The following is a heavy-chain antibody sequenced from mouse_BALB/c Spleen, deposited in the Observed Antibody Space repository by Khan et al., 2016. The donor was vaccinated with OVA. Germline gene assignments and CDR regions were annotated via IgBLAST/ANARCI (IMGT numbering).Heavy chain of an antibody. D-gene: IGHD1-1*01. V-gene: IGHV9-3*02. CDR1: GYTFTNYG. CDR2: INTNTGEP. Sequence: QIQLVQSGPELKKPGETVKISCKASGYTFTNYGINWVKQAPGKGLKWMGWINTNTGEPTYAEEFKGRFAFSLETSASTAYLQLNNLKTEDTATYVGARGNYYGSNSWFAYWGQGTLVTVSA. J-gene: IGHJ3*01. CDR3: ARGNYYGSNSWFAY.